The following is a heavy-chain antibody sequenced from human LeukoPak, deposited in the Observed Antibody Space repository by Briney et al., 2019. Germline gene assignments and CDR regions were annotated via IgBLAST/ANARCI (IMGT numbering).Heavy chain of an antibody. CDR2: IIPIFGTA. CDR3: ASASIAARPGPLFDY. D-gene: IGHD6-6*01. J-gene: IGHJ4*02. V-gene: IGHV1-69*05. CDR1: GGTFSSYA. Sequence: SVKVSCKASGGTFSSYAISWVRQAPGQGLEWMGRIIPIFGTANYAQKFQGRVTITTDESTSTAYMELSSLRSEDTAVYYCASASIAARPGPLFDYWSQGTLVTVSS.